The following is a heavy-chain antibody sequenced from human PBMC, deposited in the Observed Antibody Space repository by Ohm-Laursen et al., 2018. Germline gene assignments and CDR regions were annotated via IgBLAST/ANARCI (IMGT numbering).Heavy chain of an antibody. CDR2: INSGDST. D-gene: IGHD3-9*01. V-gene: IGHV3-53*01. Sequence: SLRLSCAASGFTVSGNYMSWVRQAPGEGLEWVSVINSGDSTYYADSVKGRFTISRDISKNTLYLQMNSLRAEDTAVYYCARLDFDRLNWSDPWGQGTLVTVSS. CDR1: GFTVSGNY. J-gene: IGHJ5*02. CDR3: ARLDFDRLNWSDP.